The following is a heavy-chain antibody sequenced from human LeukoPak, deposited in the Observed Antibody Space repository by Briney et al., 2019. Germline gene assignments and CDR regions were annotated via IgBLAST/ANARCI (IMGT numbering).Heavy chain of an antibody. CDR3: TRNGYYSLDS. V-gene: IGHV4-4*02. J-gene: IGHJ4*02. CDR1: GGSISSGNW. Sequence: SETLSLTCAVSGGSISSGNWWSWVRQSPGKGLEWFGEIHHTGNTNYNPSLKSRATISIDKPKNQFSLELNSVTAADTAVYYCTRNGYYSLDSWGQGTLVTVSS. D-gene: IGHD3-22*01. CDR2: IHHTGNT.